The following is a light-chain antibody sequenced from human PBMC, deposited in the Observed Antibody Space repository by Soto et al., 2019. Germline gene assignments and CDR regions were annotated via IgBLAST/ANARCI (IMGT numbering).Light chain of an antibody. V-gene: IGLV1-51*02. Sequence: QTVLTQPPSVSAAPGQKVTISCSGGDSNLGNNHASWYQHLPGTTPKLIIYENNKRPSGIPDRFSGSKSGTSATLGITGLQTRDEADYYCGTWDTSLSGGVFGGGTKLTVL. CDR2: ENN. J-gene: IGLJ3*02. CDR3: GTWDTSLSGGV. CDR1: DSNLGNNH.